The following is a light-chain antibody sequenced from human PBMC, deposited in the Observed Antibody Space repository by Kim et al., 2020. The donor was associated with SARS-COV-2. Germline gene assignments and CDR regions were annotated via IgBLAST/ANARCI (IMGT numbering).Light chain of an antibody. CDR1: QSISRY. J-gene: IGKJ1*01. CDR2: DAS. Sequence: EIVVTQSPATLSLSPGERATLSCKTSQSISRYLVWYQQRPGQAPRLLIYDASNRATGIPARFSGSGSGTDFTLTISSLEPEDFAVYYCQQRYTWWTFGQGTKVEIK. CDR3: QQRYTWWT. V-gene: IGKV3-11*01.